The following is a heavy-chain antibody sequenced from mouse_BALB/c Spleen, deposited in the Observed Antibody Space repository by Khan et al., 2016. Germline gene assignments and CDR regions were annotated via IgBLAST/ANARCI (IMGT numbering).Heavy chain of an antibody. CDR3: ARAGYYGYLAY. CDR2: INPDSYTI. J-gene: IGHJ3*01. Sequence: EVKLLESGGGLVHPGGSLKLSCAASGFDFSRYWMSWVRQAPGKGLEWIGEINPDSYTINYTPSLKDKFIISRDNAKNTLYLQMSKVRSEDTVLDYCARAGYYGYLAYWGQGTLVTVSA. CDR1: GFDFSRYW. V-gene: IGHV4-1*02. D-gene: IGHD1-1*01.